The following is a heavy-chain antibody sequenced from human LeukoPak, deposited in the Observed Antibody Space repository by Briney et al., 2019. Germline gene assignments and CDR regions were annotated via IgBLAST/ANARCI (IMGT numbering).Heavy chain of an antibody. D-gene: IGHD3-10*01. Sequence: GGSLRLSCAASGFTFSNAWMSWVRQAPGKGLEWVGRLKSKTDGETTDYDAPVKGRFTISRDDSKNTLYLQMNSLKTEDTAVYYCTTSRYGSGSYYVYFDYWGQGTLVSVSS. V-gene: IGHV3-15*01. CDR1: GFTFSNAW. CDR3: TTSRYGSGSYYVYFDY. J-gene: IGHJ4*02. CDR2: LKSKTDGETT.